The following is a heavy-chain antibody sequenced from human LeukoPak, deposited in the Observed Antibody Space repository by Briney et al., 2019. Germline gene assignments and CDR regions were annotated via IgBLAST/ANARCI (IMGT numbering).Heavy chain of an antibody. D-gene: IGHD5-18*01. J-gene: IGHJ4*02. Sequence: GGSLRLSCAASGFTFSSYSMKWVRQAPGKGLEWVSYISSSGSTIYYAESVKGRFTISRDNAKNSLYLQVNSLRAEDTAVYYCARGRGYSYDTDYWGQGTPVTVSS. CDR2: ISSSGSTI. CDR1: GFTFSSYS. V-gene: IGHV3-48*01. CDR3: ARGRGYSYDTDY.